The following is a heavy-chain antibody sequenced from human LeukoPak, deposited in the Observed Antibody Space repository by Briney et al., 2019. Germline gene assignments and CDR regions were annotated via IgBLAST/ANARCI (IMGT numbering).Heavy chain of an antibody. J-gene: IGHJ6*03. D-gene: IGHD2/OR15-2a*01. V-gene: IGHV4-34*01. CDR3: AREGRISRNYYYYMDA. CDR1: GGSFSGYY. CDR2: INHSGST. Sequence: SETLSLTCAVYGGSFSGYYWSWIRQPPGKGLEWIGEINHSGSTNYNPSLKSRVTISVDTSKNQFSLKLSSVTAADTAVYYCAREGRISRNYYYYMDAWGKGTTVTVSS.